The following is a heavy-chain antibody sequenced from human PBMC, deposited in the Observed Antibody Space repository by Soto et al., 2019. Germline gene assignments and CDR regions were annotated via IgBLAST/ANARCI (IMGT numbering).Heavy chain of an antibody. J-gene: IGHJ4*02. CDR1: GFTFSDYY. V-gene: IGHV3-11*01. D-gene: IGHD3-16*02. CDR3: ARGGMITFGGVIVRVPTTFDS. CDR2: ISSSGSTI. Sequence: QVQLVESGGGLVKPGGSLRLSCAASGFTFSDYYMSWIRQAPGKGLEWVSYISSSGSTIYYADSVKGRFTISRDNAKNALSLQMHSLKAEDTAVYYCARGGMITFGGVIVRVPTTFDSWGQGTLVTVSS.